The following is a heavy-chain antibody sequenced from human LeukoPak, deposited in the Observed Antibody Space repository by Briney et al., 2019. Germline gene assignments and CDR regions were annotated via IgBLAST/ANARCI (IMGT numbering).Heavy chain of an antibody. D-gene: IGHD5-24*01. CDR1: GYTFTAYY. Sequence: ASVTVSCKASGYTFTAYYIHWVRQAPGQGLEWMGWINPNSGGTNYAQKLQGRVTMTRDTSISAVYMELNRLRSDDTAVYYCARDGRDGYNLVHYWGQGTLVTVSS. CDR2: INPNSGGT. V-gene: IGHV1-2*02. CDR3: ARDGRDGYNLVHY. J-gene: IGHJ4*02.